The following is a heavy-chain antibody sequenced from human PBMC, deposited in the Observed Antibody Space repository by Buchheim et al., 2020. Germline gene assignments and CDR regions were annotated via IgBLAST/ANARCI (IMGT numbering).Heavy chain of an antibody. V-gene: IGHV3-72*01. CDR3: VNWISGRPR. Sequence: EVQLVESGGGLVQPGGSLRLSCAASGFIFSDHDMDWVRQAPGKGLEWVGRTKGLDTKKKGNTYTTEYAASVKGRFTISRDDSKDSLYLQMNSLQIEDTAVYYCVNWISGRPRWGQGTL. J-gene: IGHJ4*02. CDR2: TKKKGNTYTT. D-gene: IGHD2-2*03. CDR1: GFIFSDHD.